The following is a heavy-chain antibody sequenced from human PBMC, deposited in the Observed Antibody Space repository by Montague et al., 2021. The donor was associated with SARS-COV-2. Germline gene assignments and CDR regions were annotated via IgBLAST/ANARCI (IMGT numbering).Heavy chain of an antibody. CDR1: GDSINNSRYY. V-gene: IGHV4-39*01. Sequence: SETLSLTCSVSGDSINNSRYYWGWIRQPPGKGLEWIGTIYYRGSAYYXXXVKSRVTISVDTSKDQFSLKLNSVTATDTAVYYCARLESTRGVIIRGAFHIWGQGTKVTVSS. CDR3: ARLESTRGVIIRGAFHI. CDR2: IYYRGSA. J-gene: IGHJ3*02. D-gene: IGHD3-10*01.